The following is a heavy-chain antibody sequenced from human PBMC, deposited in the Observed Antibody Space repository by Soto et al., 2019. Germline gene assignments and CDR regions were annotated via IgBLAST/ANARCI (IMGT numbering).Heavy chain of an antibody. J-gene: IGHJ6*03. CDR1: GFTFSSYA. CDR2: ISGSGGST. V-gene: IGHV3-23*01. CDR3: AKVPGDYDILTGYRHYYYMDV. D-gene: IGHD3-9*01. Sequence: EVQLLESGGGLVQPGGSLRLSCAASGFTFSSYAMSWVRQAPGKGLEWVSAISGSGGSTYYADSVKGRFTISRDNSKNTLYLQMNSLRAEDTAVYYCAKVPGDYDILTGYRHYYYMDVWGKGTTVTVFS.